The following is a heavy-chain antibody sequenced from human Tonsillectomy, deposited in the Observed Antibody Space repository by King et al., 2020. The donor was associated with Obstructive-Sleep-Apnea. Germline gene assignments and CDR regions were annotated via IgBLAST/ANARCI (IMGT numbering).Heavy chain of an antibody. CDR3: ARDWYYYASGSFDY. CDR1: GFTFNSYP. CDR2: ISYDGSNK. Sequence: VQLVESGGGVVQPGRSLRLSCVASGFTFNSYPMHWVRQAPGKGLEWVAVISYDGSNKYYADSVKGRFTISSDNSKNRLHLQMNSLRTVVTAVYYGARDWYYYASGSFDYWGQGTLVAVSS. D-gene: IGHD3-10*01. J-gene: IGHJ4*02. V-gene: IGHV3-30*04.